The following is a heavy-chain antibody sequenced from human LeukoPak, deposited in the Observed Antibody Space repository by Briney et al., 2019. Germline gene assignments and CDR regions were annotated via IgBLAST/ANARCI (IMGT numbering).Heavy chain of an antibody. CDR1: GGTFSKYT. CDR2: NIPIFGTA. CDR3: ATTILTTVTDNYGMDV. Sequence: ASVKVSCKASGGTFSKYTISWVRQAPGQGLEWMGGNIPIFGTANYAQKFQGRVTITADESTSTAYMELSSLRSEDTAVYYCATTILTTVTDNYGMDVWGQGTTVTVSS. J-gene: IGHJ6*02. V-gene: IGHV1-69*13. D-gene: IGHD4-17*01.